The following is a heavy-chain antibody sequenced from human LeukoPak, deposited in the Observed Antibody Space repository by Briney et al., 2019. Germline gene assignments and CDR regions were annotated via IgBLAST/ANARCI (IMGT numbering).Heavy chain of an antibody. J-gene: IGHJ3*02. CDR1: GFTFDDYA. CDR3: AKWVTYDFWSGPAAFDI. CDR2: ISWNSGSI. Sequence: GGSLRLSCAASGFTFDDYAMHWVRQAPGKGLEWVSGISWNSGSIGYADSVKGRFTISRVNAENSLYLQMNSLRAEDTALYYCAKWVTYDFWSGPAAFDIWGQGTMVTVSS. D-gene: IGHD3-3*01. V-gene: IGHV3-9*01.